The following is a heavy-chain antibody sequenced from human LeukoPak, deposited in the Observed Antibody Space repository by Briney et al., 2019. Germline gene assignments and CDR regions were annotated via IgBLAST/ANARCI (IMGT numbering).Heavy chain of an antibody. CDR2: IYSGGST. V-gene: IGHV3-53*01. D-gene: IGHD6-19*01. Sequence: GGSLRLSCAASGFTVSSNYMSWVRQAPGKGLEWVSVIYSGGSTYYADSVKGRFTISRDNSKNTLYLQMNSLRAEDTAVYYCARDPIAVAGDSYFDYWGQGTLVTVSS. CDR1: GFTVSSNY. J-gene: IGHJ4*02. CDR3: ARDPIAVAGDSYFDY.